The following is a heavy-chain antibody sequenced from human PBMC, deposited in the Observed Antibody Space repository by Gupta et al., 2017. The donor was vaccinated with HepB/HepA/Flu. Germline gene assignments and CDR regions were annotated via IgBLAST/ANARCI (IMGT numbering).Heavy chain of an antibody. CDR3: ARRGPAAAALDI. CDR2: IYYSGST. J-gene: IGHJ3*02. CDR1: GGSISSSSYY. D-gene: IGHD2-2*01. V-gene: IGHV4-39*01. Sequence: QLQLQESGPGLVKPSETLSLTCTVSGGSISSSSYYWGWIRQPPGKGLEWIGSIYYSGSTYYNPSLKSRVTIYVDTSKKQFSLKLSSVTAADTAVYYCARRGPAAAALDIGGQGTMVTVSS.